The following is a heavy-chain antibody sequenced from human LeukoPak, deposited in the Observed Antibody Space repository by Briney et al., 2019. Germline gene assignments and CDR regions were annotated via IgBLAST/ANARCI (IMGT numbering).Heavy chain of an antibody. CDR1: GYTFTGYY. V-gene: IGHV1-2*02. CDR3: AAGQEGGYYDSSGYYYVSMAFDI. D-gene: IGHD3-22*01. CDR2: INPNSGGT. J-gene: IGHJ3*02. Sequence: ASVKVSCKASGYTFTGYYMHWVRQAPGQGLEWMGWINPNSGGTNYAQKFQERVTITRDMSTSTAYMELSSLRSEDTAVYYCAAGQEGGYYDSSGYYYVSMAFDIWGQGTMVTVSS.